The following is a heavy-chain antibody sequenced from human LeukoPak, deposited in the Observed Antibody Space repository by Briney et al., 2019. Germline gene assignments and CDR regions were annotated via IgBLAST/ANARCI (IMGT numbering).Heavy chain of an antibody. V-gene: IGHV6-1*01. CDR1: GDSIFTNNVA. D-gene: IGHD2-2*01. Sequence: SQTLSLTCAISGDSIFTNNVAWNWIRQSPSRGLEWLGRTYYRSKWSFDYAVSVKSRITINADTSKNQFSLQLSSVTPEDKAVYYCARGKYASFDNWGQGTLVTVSS. J-gene: IGHJ4*02. CDR2: TYYRSKWSF. CDR3: ARGKYASFDN.